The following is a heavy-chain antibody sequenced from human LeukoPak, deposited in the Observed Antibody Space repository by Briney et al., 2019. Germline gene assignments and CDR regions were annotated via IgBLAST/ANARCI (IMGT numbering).Heavy chain of an antibody. CDR2: INHSGST. CDR3: ARVRFLEWLSAYPYYYGMDV. J-gene: IGHJ6*02. Sequence: SETLSLTCAVYGGSFSGYYWSWIRQPPGKGLEWIGEINHSGSTNYNPSLKSRVTISVDTSKNQFSLKLSSVTAADTAVYYCARVRFLEWLSAYPYYYGMDVWGQGTTVTVSS. D-gene: IGHD3-3*01. CDR1: GGSFSGYY. V-gene: IGHV4-34*01.